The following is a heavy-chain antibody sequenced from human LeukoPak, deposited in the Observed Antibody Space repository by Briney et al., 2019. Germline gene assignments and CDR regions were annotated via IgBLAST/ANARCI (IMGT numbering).Heavy chain of an antibody. D-gene: IGHD1-26*01. V-gene: IGHV4-39*01. CDR3: ARRRLGIVGATSLGY. CDR2: IYYSGST. J-gene: IGHJ4*02. CDR1: GGSISSSSYY. Sequence: SETPSLTCTVSGGSISSSSYYWGWIRQPPGKGLEWIGSIYYSGSTYYTPSLKSRVTISVDTSKNQSSLKLSSVTAADTAVYYCARRRLGIVGATSLGYWGQGTLVTVSS.